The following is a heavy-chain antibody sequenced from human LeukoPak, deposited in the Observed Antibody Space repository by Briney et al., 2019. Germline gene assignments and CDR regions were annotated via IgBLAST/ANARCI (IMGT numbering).Heavy chain of an antibody. V-gene: IGHV4-59*01. D-gene: IGHD2-15*01. J-gene: IGHJ5*02. CDR2: VSYSGST. CDR1: GGSISGYY. CDR3: ARDRYCSGGICYSGRFDP. Sequence: PSETLSLTCTVSGGSISGYYWSWIRQPPGKGLEWIGYVSYSGSTNYNPSLKSRVTISVDTSKNQFSLKLSSVTAADTAVYYCARDRYCSGGICYSGRFDPWGQGTLVTVSS.